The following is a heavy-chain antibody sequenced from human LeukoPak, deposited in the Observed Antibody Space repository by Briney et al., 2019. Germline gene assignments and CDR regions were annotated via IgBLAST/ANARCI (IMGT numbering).Heavy chain of an antibody. CDR1: GGSFSGYY. V-gene: IGHV4-34*01. Sequence: SETLSLTCAVYGGSFSGYYWSWIRQPPGKGLEWIGQIYHNGGTTYNPSLGSRVTISLDTSKNQFSLKLSSVTAADTAVYYCSRDRYYYDSSGYSHRLDYWGQGTLVTVSS. J-gene: IGHJ4*02. CDR3: SRDRYYYDSSGYSHRLDY. CDR2: IYHNGGT. D-gene: IGHD3-22*01.